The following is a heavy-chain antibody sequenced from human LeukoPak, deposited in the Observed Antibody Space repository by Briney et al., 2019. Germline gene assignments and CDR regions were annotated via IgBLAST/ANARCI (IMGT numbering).Heavy chain of an antibody. CDR3: ARGKRYSYGNFDY. D-gene: IGHD5-18*01. CDR1: GGSFSGYY. V-gene: IGHV4-34*01. J-gene: IGHJ4*02. Sequence: SETLSLTCAVYGGSFSGYYWSWIRQPPGKGLEWIGKINHSGSTNYNPSLKSRVTISVDTSKNQFSLKLSSVTAADTAVYYCARGKRYSYGNFDYWGQGTLVTVSS. CDR2: INHSGST.